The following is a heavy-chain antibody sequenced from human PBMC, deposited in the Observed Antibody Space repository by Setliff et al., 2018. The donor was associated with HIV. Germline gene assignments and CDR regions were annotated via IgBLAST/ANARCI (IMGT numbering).Heavy chain of an antibody. CDR3: ATVGPTGAYFHD. Sequence: ASVKVSCKVSGSSLTELSIHWVRQTPGKGLQWMGGFDPEDGPDDGQTIYARKFQGRVTMTEDTSTDTAYMVLARLTSEDTAVYFCATVGPTGAYFHDWGQGTLVTVSS. J-gene: IGHJ4*02. CDR2: FDPEDGPDDGQT. D-gene: IGHD1-26*01. CDR1: GSSLTELS. V-gene: IGHV1-24*01.